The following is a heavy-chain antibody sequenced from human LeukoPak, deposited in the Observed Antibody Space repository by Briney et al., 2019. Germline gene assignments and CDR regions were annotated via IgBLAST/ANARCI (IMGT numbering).Heavy chain of an antibody. D-gene: IGHD3-22*01. CDR2: ISYDGSNK. V-gene: IGHV3-30*18. J-gene: IGHJ4*02. Sequence: GRSLRLSCAASGFTFSSYGMHCVREAPGKGLEGVAVISYDGSNKYYADSVKGRFTISRDNSKNTLYLQMNSLRAEDTAVYYCAKTDSSGFLDYWGQGTLVTVSS. CDR1: GFTFSSYG. CDR3: AKTDSSGFLDY.